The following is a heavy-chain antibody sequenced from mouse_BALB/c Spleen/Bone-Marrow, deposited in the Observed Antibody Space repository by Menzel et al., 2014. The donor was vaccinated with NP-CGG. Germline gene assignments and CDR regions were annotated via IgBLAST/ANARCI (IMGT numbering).Heavy chain of an antibody. D-gene: IGHD4-1*01. CDR3: ARWEYYAMDY. CDR1: GFNIKDTY. J-gene: IGHJ4*01. V-gene: IGHV14-3*02. Sequence: EVQLQQSGAQLVKPGASVKLSCTASGFNIKDTYMHWVKQRPEQGLEWIGRIDPANGNTKYDPKFQGKATITADTSSNTAYLQLSSLTSEDTAVYYCARWEYYAMDYWGQGTSVTVSS. CDR2: IDPANGNT.